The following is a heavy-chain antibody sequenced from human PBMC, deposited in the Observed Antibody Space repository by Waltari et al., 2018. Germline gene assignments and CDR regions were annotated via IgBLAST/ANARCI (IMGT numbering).Heavy chain of an antibody. J-gene: IGHJ4*02. Sequence: EVQLVESGGGLVQPGGSLRLSCAASGFTLSSYWMSWSRQAPGNGLEWVANIKQDGREKYYVDSVKCRFTISRDNAKNSLYLQMNSLGAEDTAVYYCARGVVGATRSFDSWGQGTLVTVSS. D-gene: IGHD1-26*01. CDR3: ARGVVGATRSFDS. CDR2: IKQDGREK. V-gene: IGHV3-7*01. CDR1: GFTLSSYW.